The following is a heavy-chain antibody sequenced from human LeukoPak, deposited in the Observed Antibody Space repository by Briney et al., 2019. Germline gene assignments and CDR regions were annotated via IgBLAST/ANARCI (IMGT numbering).Heavy chain of an antibody. CDR2: INHSGST. D-gene: IGHD6-6*01. CDR3: ARSPPSRELYSSSSGHFDY. J-gene: IGHJ4*02. Sequence: SETLSLTCTVSGGSISSYYWSLIRQPPGKGLEWIGEINHSGSTNYNPSLKSRVTISVDTSKNQFSLKLSSVTAADTAVYYCARSPPSRELYSSSSGHFDYWGQGTLVTVSS. CDR1: GGSISSYY. V-gene: IGHV4-34*01.